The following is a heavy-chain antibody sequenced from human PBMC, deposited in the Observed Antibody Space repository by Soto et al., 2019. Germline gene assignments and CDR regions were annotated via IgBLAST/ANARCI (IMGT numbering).Heavy chain of an antibody. CDR2: MNPNSGNT. CDR1: GYTFTRYD. V-gene: IGHV1-8*01. J-gene: IGHJ6*02. Sequence: GASVKVSCKASGYTFTRYDINWVRQATGQGLEWMGWMNPNSGNTGYAQKFQGRVTMTRNTSISTAYMELSSLRSEDTAVYYCARGFYSSGWYYYYYYGMDVWGQGTTVTVSS. D-gene: IGHD6-19*01. CDR3: ARGFYSSGWYYYYYYGMDV.